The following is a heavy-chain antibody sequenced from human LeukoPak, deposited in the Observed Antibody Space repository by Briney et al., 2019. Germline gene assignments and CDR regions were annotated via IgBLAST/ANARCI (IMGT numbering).Heavy chain of an antibody. V-gene: IGHV5-51*01. J-gene: IGHJ4*02. CDR3: AGIMTTATELFDY. Sequence: GESLKISCRGSGYSFTSYWIGWVRQMPGKGLEWMGIIYPGDSDTRYSPSFQGQVTISADKSISTAYLQWSSLKASDTAMYYCAGIMTTATELFDYWGQGTLVTVSS. CDR1: GYSFTSYW. CDR2: IYPGDSDT. D-gene: IGHD4-17*01.